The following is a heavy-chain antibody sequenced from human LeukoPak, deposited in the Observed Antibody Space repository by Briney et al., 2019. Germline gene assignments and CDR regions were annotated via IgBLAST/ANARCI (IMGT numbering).Heavy chain of an antibody. V-gene: IGHV4-61*02. Sequence: PSQTLSLTCTVSGGSISSGSYYWSWTRQPAGKGLEWIGRIYTSGSTNYNPSLKSRVTISVDTSKNQFSLKLSSVTAADTAVYYCARARTPYDSSGYYSIDYWGQGTLVTVSS. D-gene: IGHD3-22*01. CDR2: IYTSGST. J-gene: IGHJ4*02. CDR1: GGSISSGSYY. CDR3: ARARTPYDSSGYYSIDY.